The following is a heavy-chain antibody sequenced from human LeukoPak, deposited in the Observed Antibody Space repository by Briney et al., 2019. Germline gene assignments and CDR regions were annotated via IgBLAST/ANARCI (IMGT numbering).Heavy chain of an antibody. CDR3: AKARYDSSGYYWNHFDY. Sequence: GGSLRLSCAASGFTFSSYAMSWVRQAPGKGLEWVSAISGSGGSTYYADSVKGRLTISRDNSKNTLYLQMNSLRAEDTAVNYCAKARYDSSGYYWNHFDYWGQGTLVTVSS. J-gene: IGHJ4*02. CDR2: ISGSGGST. V-gene: IGHV3-23*01. D-gene: IGHD3-22*01. CDR1: GFTFSSYA.